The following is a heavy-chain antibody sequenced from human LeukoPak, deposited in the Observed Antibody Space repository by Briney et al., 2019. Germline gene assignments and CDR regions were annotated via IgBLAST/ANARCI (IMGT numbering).Heavy chain of an antibody. D-gene: IGHD3-3*01. CDR2: IIPIFGTA. CDR3: ARDLFSGLPGYFDY. J-gene: IGHJ4*02. V-gene: IGHV1-69*05. Sequence: SVKVSCKASGGTFSSYAISWARQAPGQGLEWMGRIIPIFGTANYAQKFQGRVTITTDESTSTAYMELSSLRSEDTAVYYCARDLFSGLPGYFDYWGQGTLVTVSS. CDR1: GGTFSSYA.